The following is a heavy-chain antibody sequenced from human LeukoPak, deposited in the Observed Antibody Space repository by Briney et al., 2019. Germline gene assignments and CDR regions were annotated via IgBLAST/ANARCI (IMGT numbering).Heavy chain of an antibody. CDR2: SYYSGST. CDR1: GGSISSSSYY. J-gene: IGHJ6*03. D-gene: IGHD1-14*01. V-gene: IGHV4-39*07. Sequence: SDTLSLTCIVSGGSISSSSYYWGWIRQPPGKGLEWIGSSYYSGSTDYNPSLKSRVTISLDTSKNQFSLKLSSVTAADTAVYYCAREITWHMDVWGKGTTVTVSS. CDR3: AREITWHMDV.